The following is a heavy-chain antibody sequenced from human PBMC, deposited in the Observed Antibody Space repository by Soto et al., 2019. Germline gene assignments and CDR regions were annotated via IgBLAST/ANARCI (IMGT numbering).Heavy chain of an antibody. CDR1: GYTFTSYA. J-gene: IGHJ4*02. Sequence: ASVKVSCKASGYTFTSYAMHWVRQAPGQRLEWMAWINAGNGNTKYSQKFQGRVTMTRDTSASTVYMELSSLRSEDTAVYYCAGRGLLPYYDYGGRGTLVTVSS. CDR2: INAGNGNT. V-gene: IGHV1-3*01. CDR3: AGRGLLPYYDY. D-gene: IGHD2-15*01.